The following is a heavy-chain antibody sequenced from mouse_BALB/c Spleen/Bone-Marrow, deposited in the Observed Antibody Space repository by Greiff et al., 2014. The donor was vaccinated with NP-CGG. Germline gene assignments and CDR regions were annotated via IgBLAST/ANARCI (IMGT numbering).Heavy chain of an antibody. J-gene: IGHJ4*01. Sequence: EVMLVESGGGLVQPGGSLKLSCATSGFTFRDYYMYWVRQTPEKRLEWVAYISNGGGSTYYPDTVKGRFTISRDNAKNTLYLQMSRLKSEDTAMYYCARQGTLDYWGQGTPVTVSS. CDR3: ARQGTLDY. V-gene: IGHV5-12*02. CDR1: GFTFRDYY. CDR2: ISNGGGST.